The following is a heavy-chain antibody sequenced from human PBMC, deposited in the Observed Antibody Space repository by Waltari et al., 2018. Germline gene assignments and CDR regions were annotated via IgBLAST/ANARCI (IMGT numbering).Heavy chain of an antibody. J-gene: IGHJ5*02. CDR1: GGSISRSSYY. CDR3: ARHWKRNGYRFDP. CDR2: IYYTGTT. Sequence: QLQLQESGPGLMKPSETLSLTCTVSGGSISRSSYYWGWIRQSPGKGLEWIASIYYTGTTYYNPTLESRVTISGDTSKNQFSLWLSSVTAADTAVYYCARHWKRNGYRFDPWGQGTLVTVSS. D-gene: IGHD5-12*01. V-gene: IGHV4-39*01.